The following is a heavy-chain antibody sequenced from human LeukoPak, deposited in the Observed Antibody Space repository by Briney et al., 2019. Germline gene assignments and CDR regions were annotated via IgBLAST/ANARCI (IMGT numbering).Heavy chain of an antibody. CDR2: INPSGGST. V-gene: IGHV1-46*03. CDR3: ARDPQYYDFWSGYYNYYMDV. Sequence: ASVKVSCKASGYTFTSYYMHWVRQAPGQGLEWMEIINPSGGSTSYAQKFQGRVTMTRDTSTSTVYMELSSLRSEDTAVYYCARDPQYYDFWSGYYNYYMDVWGKGTTVTVSS. J-gene: IGHJ6*03. CDR1: GYTFTSYY. D-gene: IGHD3-3*01.